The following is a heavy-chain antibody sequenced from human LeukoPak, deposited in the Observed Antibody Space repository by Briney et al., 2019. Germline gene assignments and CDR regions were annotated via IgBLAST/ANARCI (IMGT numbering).Heavy chain of an antibody. V-gene: IGHV4-34*01. Sequence: PSETLSLTFAVYGGSFSGYYWSWIRQPPGKGLEWIGEINHSGSTNYNPSLKSRVTISVDTSKNQFSLKLSSVTAADTAVYYCARGRNYDFWSGQKKSAFDIWGQGTMVTVSS. CDR2: INHSGST. CDR1: GGSFSGYY. D-gene: IGHD3-3*01. J-gene: IGHJ3*02. CDR3: ARGRNYDFWSGQKKSAFDI.